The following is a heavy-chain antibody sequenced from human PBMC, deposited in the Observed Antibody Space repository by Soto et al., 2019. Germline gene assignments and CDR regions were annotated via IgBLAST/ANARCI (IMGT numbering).Heavy chain of an antibody. Sequence: GGSLRLSCTASGFTFSTSAMSWVRQAPGRGLEWVSGISGSGAGTYYADSVKGRFTVSRDNSKNTLYLQMNSLRAEDTAVYYCAIPSGLTVTGPDYWGQGTLVTVSS. V-gene: IGHV3-23*01. J-gene: IGHJ4*02. D-gene: IGHD6-19*01. CDR2: ISGSGAGT. CDR1: GFTFSTSA. CDR3: AIPSGLTVTGPDY.